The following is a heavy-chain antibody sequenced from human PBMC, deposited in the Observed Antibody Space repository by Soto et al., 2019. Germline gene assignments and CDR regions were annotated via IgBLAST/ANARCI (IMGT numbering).Heavy chain of an antibody. Sequence: SETLSLTCTVSGGSISSGDYYWSWIRQPPGKGLEWIGYIYYSGSTYYNPSLKSRVTISVDTSKNQFSLKLSSVTAADTAVYYCAREALGYYGMDVWGQGTTVTVSS. CDR3: AREALGYYGMDV. D-gene: IGHD3-16*01. J-gene: IGHJ6*02. V-gene: IGHV4-30-4*01. CDR1: GGSISSGDYY. CDR2: IYYSGST.